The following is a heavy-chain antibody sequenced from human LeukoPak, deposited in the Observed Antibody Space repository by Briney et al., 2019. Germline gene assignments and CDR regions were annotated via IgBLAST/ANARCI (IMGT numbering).Heavy chain of an antibody. Sequence: SETLSLTCTVSGGSISSSSYYWGWIRQPPGKGLEWIGSIYYSGSTYYNPSLKSRVTISVDTSKNQFSLKLSSVTAADTAVYYCARVGGDYGPFPFDYWGQGTLVTVSS. CDR3: ARVGGDYGPFPFDY. V-gene: IGHV4-39*07. J-gene: IGHJ4*02. D-gene: IGHD4-17*01. CDR1: GGSISSSSYY. CDR2: IYYSGST.